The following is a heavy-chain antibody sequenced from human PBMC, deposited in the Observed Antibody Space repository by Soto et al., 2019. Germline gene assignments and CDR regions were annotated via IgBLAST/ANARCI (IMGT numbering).Heavy chain of an antibody. Sequence: GGSLRLSCAASGFTFSSYSMNWVRQAPGKGLEWVAVISYDGSNKYYADSVKGRFTISRDNSKNTLYLQLNSLRAEDTAVYYCARDKRDLRVLEWSYYFDYWGQGTLVTVSS. V-gene: IGHV3-30*03. J-gene: IGHJ4*02. CDR1: GFTFSSYS. CDR3: ARDKRDLRVLEWSYYFDY. CDR2: ISYDGSNK. D-gene: IGHD3-3*01.